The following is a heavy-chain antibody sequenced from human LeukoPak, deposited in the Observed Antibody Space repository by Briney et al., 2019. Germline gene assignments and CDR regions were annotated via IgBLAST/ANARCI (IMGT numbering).Heavy chain of an antibody. J-gene: IGHJ4*02. D-gene: IGHD3-10*01. CDR1: GGSISSYY. CDR2: TYTSGST. V-gene: IGHV4-4*09. CDR3: ARHYGSGSYYPFDY. Sequence: SETLSLTCTVSGGSISSYYWSWIRQPPGKGLEWIGYTYTSGSTNYNPSLKSRVTISVDTSKNQFSLKLSSVTAADTAVYYCARHYGSGSYYPFDYWGQGTLVTVSS.